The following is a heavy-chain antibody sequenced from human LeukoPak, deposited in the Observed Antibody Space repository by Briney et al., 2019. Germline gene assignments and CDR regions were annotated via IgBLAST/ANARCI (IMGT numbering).Heavy chain of an antibody. D-gene: IGHD4-11*01. J-gene: IGHJ4*02. V-gene: IGHV3-23*01. CDR1: GFTFSSYA. Sequence: GGSLRLSCAASGFTFSSYAMSWVRQAPGKGLEWVSAISGSGGSTYYADSVKGRFTIARDNSKNTLYLQMNSLRAEDTAVYYCAKDRTVTTAVGDYWGQGTLVTVSS. CDR2: ISGSGGST. CDR3: AKDRTVTTAVGDY.